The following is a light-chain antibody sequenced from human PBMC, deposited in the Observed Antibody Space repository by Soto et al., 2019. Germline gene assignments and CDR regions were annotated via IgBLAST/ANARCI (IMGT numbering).Light chain of an antibody. J-gene: IGKJ1*01. CDR2: KAS. CDR1: QTIRSR. V-gene: IGKV1-5*03. Sequence: DIQMTQSPSTLSGSVGDRVTITCRASQTIRSRFAWYQQKPGKAPKLLIYKASTLKSGVPSRFSSGGSGTEFTLTISSLQPDDFATYYCQHYNSYSEAFGQGTKVEIK. CDR3: QHYNSYSEA.